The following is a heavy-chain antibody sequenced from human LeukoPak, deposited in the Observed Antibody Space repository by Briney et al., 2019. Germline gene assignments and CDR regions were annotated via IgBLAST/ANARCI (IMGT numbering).Heavy chain of an antibody. V-gene: IGHV3-74*01. CDR3: ARGASGYGNFDY. J-gene: IGHJ4*02. CDR1: GFSFNTYW. Sequence: GGSLRLSYAASGFSFNTYWMHWVRQAPGKGLVWVSRIYSDGSSTYYADSVKGRFTCSRDNAKNTVYLQMNSLRAEDTAVYYCARGASGYGNFDYWGQGTLVTVSS. CDR2: IYSDGSST. D-gene: IGHD5-12*01.